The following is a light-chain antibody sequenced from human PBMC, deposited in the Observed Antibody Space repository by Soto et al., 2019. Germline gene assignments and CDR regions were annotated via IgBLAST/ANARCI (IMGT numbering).Light chain of an antibody. V-gene: IGKV3-11*01. J-gene: IGKJ2*01. CDR2: DAS. Sequence: EIVLTQSPVTLSLSPGERATLSCRASQSVSSSLAWYQQKPGQAPRLLFYDASIRATGIPARFSGSGSGTDFTLTISNLEPEDFAVYYCQQRTDSYTFGQGTKLEIQ. CDR1: QSVSSS. CDR3: QQRTDSYT.